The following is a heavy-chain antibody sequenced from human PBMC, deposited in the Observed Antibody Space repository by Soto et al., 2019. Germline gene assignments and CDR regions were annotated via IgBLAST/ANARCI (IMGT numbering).Heavy chain of an antibody. J-gene: IGHJ6*02. V-gene: IGHV3-13*05. CDR1: GFTFRNYD. CDR2: ISAAGDP. CDR3: ARTDRDFYGLDV. Sequence: EVQLVESGGGLVQPGGSLRLSCEASGFTFRNYDMHWVSQGTGKGLEWVSGISAAGDPDYADSVEGRFTISRENAQNSFFLQMNSLGGGDTAVYYCARTDRDFYGLDVWVQGTTVIVSS.